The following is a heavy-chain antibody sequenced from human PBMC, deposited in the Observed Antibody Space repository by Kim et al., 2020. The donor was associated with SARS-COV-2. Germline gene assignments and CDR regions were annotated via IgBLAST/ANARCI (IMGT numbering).Heavy chain of an antibody. J-gene: IGHJ6*01. CDR3: AREGETRAHYGCDV. CDR1: GFTFSDYG. D-gene: IGHD3-16*01. V-gene: IGHV3-33*05. Sequence: GGSLRLSCAASGFTFSDYGMHWVRQAPGKGLEWVALITYDGSDEYYADSVRGRLTVSRDNSKNSLYLQTNTLRAEDTAVYYCAREGETRAHYGCDVYGQG. CDR2: ITYDGSDE.